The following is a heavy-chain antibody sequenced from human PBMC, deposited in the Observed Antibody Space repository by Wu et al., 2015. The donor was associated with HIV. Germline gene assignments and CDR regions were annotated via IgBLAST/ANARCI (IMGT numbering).Heavy chain of an antibody. J-gene: IGHJ2*01. CDR2: IIPGMGTT. CDR1: GGTFSSYA. V-gene: IGHV1-69*11. Sequence: QVQLLQSGAEVKRPGSSVKVSCKASGGTFSSYAISWVRQAPGQGLEWMGRIIPGMGTTAYTQKFQGRVMITADESTGTAYMEVGSLRSDDTAVYYCAREPPRRPXPNLAVGXYVSTLRRPRGR. CDR3: AREPPRRPXPNLAVGXYVSTLRRP. D-gene: IGHD3-16*01.